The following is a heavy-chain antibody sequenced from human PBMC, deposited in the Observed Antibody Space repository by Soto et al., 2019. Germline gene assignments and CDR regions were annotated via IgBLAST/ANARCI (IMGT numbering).Heavy chain of an antibody. CDR3: ARGGNIVVVPAALYYYYGMDV. CDR1: GFTFSSYS. D-gene: IGHD2-2*01. V-gene: IGHV3-48*02. CDR2: ISSSSSTI. J-gene: IGHJ6*02. Sequence: GGSLRLSCAASGFTFSSYSMNWVRQAPGKGLEWVSYISSSSSTIYYADSVKGRFTISRDNAKNSLYLQMNSLRDEDTAVYYCARGGNIVVVPAALYYYYGMDVWGQGTTVTVS.